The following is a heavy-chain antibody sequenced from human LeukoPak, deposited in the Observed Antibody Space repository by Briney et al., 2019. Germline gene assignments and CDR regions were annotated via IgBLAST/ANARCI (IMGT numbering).Heavy chain of an antibody. Sequence: GGSLRLSCAASGFTFSSYSMNWVRQAPGKGLEWVSSISSSSNHIYYADSMKGRFTISRDNAKNSLFLQMNTLRAEDTAVYCAREDASAFDIWGQGTMVTVSS. CDR1: GFTFSSYS. V-gene: IGHV3-21*01. CDR3: AREDASAFDI. CDR2: ISSSSNHI. J-gene: IGHJ3*02.